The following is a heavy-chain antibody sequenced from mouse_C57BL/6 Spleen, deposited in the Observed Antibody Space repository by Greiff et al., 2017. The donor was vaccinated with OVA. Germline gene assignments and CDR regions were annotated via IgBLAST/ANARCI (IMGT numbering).Heavy chain of an antibody. J-gene: IGHJ1*03. CDR1: GYTFTSYW. D-gene: IGHD1-1*01. CDR3: ARYPSSGSSYGWYFDV. V-gene: IGHV1-50*01. CDR2: IDPSDSYT. Sequence: QVQLQQPGAELVKPGASVKLSCKASGYTFTSYWMQWVKQRPGQGLEWIGEIDPSDSYTNYNQKFKGKATLTVDTSSSTAYMKLSSLTSEDSAVYYCARYPSSGSSYGWYFDVWGTGTTVTVSS.